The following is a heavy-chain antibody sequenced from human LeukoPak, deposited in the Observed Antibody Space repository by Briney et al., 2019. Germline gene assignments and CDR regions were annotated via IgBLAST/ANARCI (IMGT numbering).Heavy chain of an antibody. Sequence: PGGSLRLSCAASGFTVSSKYMSWVRQAPGKGLEWVSSISPVGDYIYYADSVKGRFTVSRDNSKNTLYLQMNSLRDEDTAVYYCASQKAVKDFAVVPAATPCDNWGRGTLVTVSS. D-gene: IGHD2-15*01. CDR1: GFTVSSKY. CDR3: ASQKAVKDFAVVPAATPCDN. CDR2: ISPVGDYI. V-gene: IGHV3-23*01. J-gene: IGHJ4*01.